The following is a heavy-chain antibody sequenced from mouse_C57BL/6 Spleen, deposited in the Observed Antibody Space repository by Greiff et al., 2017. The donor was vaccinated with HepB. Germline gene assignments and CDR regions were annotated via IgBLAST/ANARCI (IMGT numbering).Heavy chain of an antibody. CDR3: ARYILPDWYFDV. CDR2: IRNKANGYTT. CDR1: GFTFTDYY. D-gene: IGHD5-5*01. J-gene: IGHJ1*03. Sequence: EVQVVESGGGLVQPGGSLSLSCAASGFTFTDYYMSWVRQPPGKALEWLGFIRNKANGYTTEYSASVKGRFTISRDNSQSILYLQMNALRAEDSATYYCARYILPDWYFDVWGTGTTVTVSS. V-gene: IGHV7-3*01.